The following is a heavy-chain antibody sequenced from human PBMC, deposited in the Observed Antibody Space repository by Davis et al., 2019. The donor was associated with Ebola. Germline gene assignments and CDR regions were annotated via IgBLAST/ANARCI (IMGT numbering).Heavy chain of an antibody. J-gene: IGHJ4*02. CDR2: INEDGSEK. Sequence: GESLKISCVVSGFPFSTYWMTWVRQAPGKGLEWVANINEDGSEKYYVESVKGQFTISRDNANNSLYLQMNGLRVEDTAVYYCVRDGLSIQGKFNYGQHWGQGTLVTVSS. CDR1: GFPFSTYW. CDR3: VRDGLSIQGKFNYGQH. V-gene: IGHV3-7*01. D-gene: IGHD3-10*01.